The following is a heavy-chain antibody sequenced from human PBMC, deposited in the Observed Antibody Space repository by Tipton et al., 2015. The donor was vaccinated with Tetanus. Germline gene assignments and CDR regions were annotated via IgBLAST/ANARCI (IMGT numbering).Heavy chain of an antibody. D-gene: IGHD2/OR15-2a*01. Sequence: QLVQSGGEVKKPGSSVKVSCKASGGIFSSYAMSWVRQAPGQGLEGMEGIIPIFGTIDYAQKFQGRVTMSADESTSTAYMELRSLRSEDTALYYCAGLLNAGEDAFHIWGQGTMVTVSS. CDR2: IIPIFGTI. J-gene: IGHJ3*02. V-gene: IGHV1-69*01. CDR3: AGLLNAGEDAFHI. CDR1: GGIFSSYA.